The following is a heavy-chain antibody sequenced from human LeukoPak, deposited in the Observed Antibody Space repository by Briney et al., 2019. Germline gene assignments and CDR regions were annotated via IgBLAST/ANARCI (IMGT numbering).Heavy chain of an antibody. CDR2: ISVSGGNT. CDR1: GFTFSSYA. D-gene: IGHD1-26*01. Sequence: SGGSLRLSCAASGFTFSSYAMTWVRQAPGKGLEWVSDISVSGGNTYYADSVQGRFIISRDNSKNTLNLQMNSLRVEDTAVYYCAKGAGGSYHTPYDYWGQGSLVTVSS. CDR3: AKGAGGSYHTPYDY. V-gene: IGHV3-23*01. J-gene: IGHJ4*02.